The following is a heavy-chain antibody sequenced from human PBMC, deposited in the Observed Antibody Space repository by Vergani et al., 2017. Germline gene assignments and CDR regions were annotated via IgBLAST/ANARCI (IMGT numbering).Heavy chain of an antibody. J-gene: IGHJ6*02. CDR1: GYSISSGHY. CDR2: IYHSGST. D-gene: IGHD5-12*01. CDR3: ARLRLEDSGYDFGGMDV. V-gene: IGHV4-38-2*01. Sequence: QVQLEESGPGLVKPSETLSLTCAVSGYSISSGHYWGWIRQPPGKGLEWIGSIYHSGSTYYNPSLKSRVTISVDTSKNQFSLKLSSVTAADTAVYYCARLRLEDSGYDFGGMDVWGQGTTVTVSS.